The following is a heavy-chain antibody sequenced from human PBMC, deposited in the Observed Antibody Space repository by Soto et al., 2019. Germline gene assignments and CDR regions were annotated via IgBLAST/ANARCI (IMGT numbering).Heavy chain of an antibody. CDR1: GFTFSNAW. D-gene: IGHD3-16*01. V-gene: IGHV3-15*01. Sequence: LSCAASGFTFSNAWMSWVRQAPGKGLEWLGRIKSKTDGGTTDYAAPVKGRFTISRDDSNNTLYLQMNSLQPEDTTVYYSTTAFEVGGVTTFFYYYGMDVWGRRSTVAVCS. CDR3: TTAFEVGGVTTFFYYYGMDV. J-gene: IGHJ6*02. CDR2: IKSKTDGGTT.